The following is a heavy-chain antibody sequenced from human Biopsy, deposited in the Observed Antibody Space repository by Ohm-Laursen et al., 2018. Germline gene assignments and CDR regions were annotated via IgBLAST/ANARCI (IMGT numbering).Heavy chain of an antibody. Sequence: SETLSLTCTVSGGSISNNNYYWGWLRQPPGKGLEWIGSIFYRGSTHYKPSLKSRVNISVDTSKNKFSLKLNSVTAADTAVYYCARDYDTSGYYYVSWGQGTLVTVSS. D-gene: IGHD3-22*01. V-gene: IGHV4-39*01. J-gene: IGHJ5*02. CDR1: GGSISNNNYY. CDR3: ARDYDTSGYYYVS. CDR2: IFYRGST.